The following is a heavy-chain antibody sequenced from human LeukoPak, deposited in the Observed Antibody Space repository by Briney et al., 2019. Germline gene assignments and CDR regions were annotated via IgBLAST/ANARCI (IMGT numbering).Heavy chain of an antibody. CDR3: ARRFYYDSSGYQYYFDY. Sequence: GESLKISRKGSGYSFTSYWIGWVRQMPGKGLEWMGIIYPGDSDTRYSPSFQGQVTISADKSISTAYLQWSSLKASDTAMYYCARRFYYDSSGYQYYFDYWGQGTLVTVSS. D-gene: IGHD3-22*01. V-gene: IGHV5-51*01. CDR1: GYSFTSYW. CDR2: IYPGDSDT. J-gene: IGHJ4*02.